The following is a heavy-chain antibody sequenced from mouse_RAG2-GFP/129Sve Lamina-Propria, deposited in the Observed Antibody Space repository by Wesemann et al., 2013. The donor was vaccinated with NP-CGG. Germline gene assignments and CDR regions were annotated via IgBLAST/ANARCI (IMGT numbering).Heavy chain of an antibody. D-gene: IGHD2-1*01. J-gene: IGHJ4*01. CDR2: IDPETGGT. Sequence: QVQLQQSGAELVRPGASVTLSCKASGYTFTDYEMHWVKQTPVHGLEWIGAIDPETGGTAYNQKFKGKAILTADKSSSTAYMELRSLTSEDSAVYYCTRFYSLAMDYWGQGTSVTVSS. V-gene: IGHV1-15*01. CDR1: GYTFTDYE. CDR3: TRFYSLAMDY.